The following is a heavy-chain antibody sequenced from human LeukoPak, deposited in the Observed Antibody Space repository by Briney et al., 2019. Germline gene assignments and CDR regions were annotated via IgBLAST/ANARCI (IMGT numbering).Heavy chain of an antibody. CDR1: GGSISSSSYY. D-gene: IGHD5-18*01. Sequence: SETLSLTCNVSGGSISSSSYYWGWIRQPPGKGLEWIGSIYYSGSTYYNPSLKSRVTISVDTSKNQFSLKLSSVTAADTAVYYCARHYGGYSYGPYYFDYWGQGTLVTVSS. CDR2: IYYSGST. J-gene: IGHJ4*02. CDR3: ARHYGGYSYGPYYFDY. V-gene: IGHV4-39*01.